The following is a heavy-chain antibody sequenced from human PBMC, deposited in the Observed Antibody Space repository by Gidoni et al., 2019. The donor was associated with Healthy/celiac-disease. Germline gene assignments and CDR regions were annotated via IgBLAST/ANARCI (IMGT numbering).Heavy chain of an antibody. J-gene: IGHJ4*02. CDR1: GGSISSYY. V-gene: IGHV4-59*01. D-gene: IGHD3-3*01. CDR3: ARVSRGVVILFDY. CDR2: IYYSGST. Sequence: QVQLQESGPGLVKPSETLSLTCTGSGGSISSYYWGWFRQPPGKGLEWIGYIYYSGSTNYNPTLKSRITISVDTSKSQFYLKLSSVTAADTAVYYCARVSRGVVILFDYWGQGTLVTVSS.